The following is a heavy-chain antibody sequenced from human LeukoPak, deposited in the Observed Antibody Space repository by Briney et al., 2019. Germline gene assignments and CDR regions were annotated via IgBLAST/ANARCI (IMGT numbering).Heavy chain of an antibody. D-gene: IGHD3-10*01. J-gene: IGHJ4*02. CDR1: GYTFTSYD. CDR3: ARDGSGVWFDY. V-gene: IGHV1-18*01. CDR2: ISAYNGDT. Sequence: ASVKVSCKASGYTFTSYDITWVRQAPGQGLEWMGWISAYNGDTNYAQKLQGRVTMTTDTSTSTAYMELRSLRSDDTAVYYCARDGSGVWFDYWGQGTLVTVSS.